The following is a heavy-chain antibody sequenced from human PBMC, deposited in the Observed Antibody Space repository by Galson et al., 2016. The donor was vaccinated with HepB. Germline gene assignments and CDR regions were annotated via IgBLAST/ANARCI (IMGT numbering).Heavy chain of an antibody. CDR2: LWYDGSHK. J-gene: IGHJ4*02. CDR3: ARDPSGLGAIFGVVKPPDY. V-gene: IGHV3-33*08. Sequence: LRLSCAASGFTLRTFSVSWIRQTPGKGLEWVAGLWYDGSHKNYADSVKGRFTISRDDSKNTLYLQMNSLRAEDTALYYCARDPSGLGAIFGVVKPPDYWGQGSLVTVSS. D-gene: IGHD3-3*01. CDR1: GFTLRTFS.